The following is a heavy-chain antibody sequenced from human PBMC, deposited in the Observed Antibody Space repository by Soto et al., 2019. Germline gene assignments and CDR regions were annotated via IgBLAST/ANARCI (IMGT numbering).Heavy chain of an antibody. CDR3: ASGGYTWNDFAY. Sequence: QVQLVQSGAEVKKPGASVKVSCKASGYTFTNYDINWVRQATGQGLEWMGWMNPNSGNTGFAQKFPGRVTMTRSTSIMTAYMELSSLKSEDTAVYYCASGGYTWNDFAYWGQGTVVTVSS. CDR2: MNPNSGNT. J-gene: IGHJ4*02. V-gene: IGHV1-8*01. D-gene: IGHD1-20*01. CDR1: GYTFTNYD.